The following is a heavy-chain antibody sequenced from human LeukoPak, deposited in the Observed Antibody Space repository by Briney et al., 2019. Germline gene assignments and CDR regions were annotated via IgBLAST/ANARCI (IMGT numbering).Heavy chain of an antibody. J-gene: IGHJ4*02. CDR3: AKEGHKHGIPYFDC. D-gene: IGHD2-8*01. V-gene: IGHV3-23*01. CDR2: INDDGGST. CDR1: GFTFTNYA. Sequence: GGSLRLSCAASGFTFTNYAMSWVRQAPGKGLEWVSGINDDGGSTYYADSVKGRFTISRDNSRNTLYLQMNSLRADDTAVYYCAKEGHKHGIPYFDCWGQEALVTVSS.